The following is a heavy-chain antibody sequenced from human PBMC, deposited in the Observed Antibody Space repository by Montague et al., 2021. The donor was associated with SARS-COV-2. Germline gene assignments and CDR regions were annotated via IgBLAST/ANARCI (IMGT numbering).Heavy chain of an antibody. CDR1: GFTFSSYE. J-gene: IGHJ4*02. CDR3: ARECCCSTSLRAGYFDY. Sequence: SLRLSCAASGFTFSSYEMNWVRQAPGKGLEWVSYISSSGSTIYYADSVKGRFTISRDNAKNSLYLQMNSLRAEDTAVYYCARECCCSTSLRAGYFDYWGQGTLVTVSS. CDR2: ISSSGSTI. D-gene: IGHD2-2*01. V-gene: IGHV3-48*03.